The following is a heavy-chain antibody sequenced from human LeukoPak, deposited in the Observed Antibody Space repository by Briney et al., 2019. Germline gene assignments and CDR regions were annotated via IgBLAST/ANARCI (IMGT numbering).Heavy chain of an antibody. V-gene: IGHV4-38-2*02. D-gene: IGHD5-18*01. J-gene: IGHJ4*02. Sequence: SETLSLTCTVSGYSISSGYYWGWIRQPPGKGLEWIGSIYHSGTTYYNPSLKSRVTISVDTSKNQFSLKLSSVTAADTAVYYCARGDVDTAMVTFDYWGQGTLVTVSS. CDR1: GYSISSGYY. CDR2: IYHSGTT. CDR3: ARGDVDTAMVTFDY.